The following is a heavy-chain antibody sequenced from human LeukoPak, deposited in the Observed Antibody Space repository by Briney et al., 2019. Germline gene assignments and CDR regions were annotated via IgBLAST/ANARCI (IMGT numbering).Heavy chain of an antibody. CDR2: ISESGSGT. CDR1: GLTFSRYA. CDR3: AKDIAQGYTFGSIEQDY. J-gene: IGHJ4*02. D-gene: IGHD5-18*01. Sequence: GGSLRLSCAVSGLTFSRYAMSWVRQARGKGLEWVSAISESGSGTYYADCVKGRFTISRDNSNDPLSLQMNSLRAEDTAVYYCAKDIAQGYTFGSIEQDYWGQGTLVTVSS. V-gene: IGHV3-23*01.